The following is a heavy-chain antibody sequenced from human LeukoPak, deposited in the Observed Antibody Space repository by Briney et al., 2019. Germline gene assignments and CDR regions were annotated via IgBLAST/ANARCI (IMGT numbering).Heavy chain of an antibody. CDR1: GFTFTDHY. V-gene: IGHV1-2*02. CDR3: VREGEGPLSKDFDY. CDR2: IGPHSTFT. J-gene: IGHJ4*02. Sequence: ASMKVSCKSSGFTFTDHYIHWVRQGPGQGLEWMGYIGPHSTFTSSPQEFQGRVTMTRDPSMSTAYMELTRLTSDDTAVYYCVREGEGPLSKDFDYWGQGTLVTVSS. D-gene: IGHD2/OR15-2a*01.